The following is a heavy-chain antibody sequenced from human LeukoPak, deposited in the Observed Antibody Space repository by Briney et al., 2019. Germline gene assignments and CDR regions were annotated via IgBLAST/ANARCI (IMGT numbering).Heavy chain of an antibody. CDR3: ARDCQPIFGVDIRRPPSHGMDV. CDR2: INPNSGGT. J-gene: IGHJ6*02. Sequence: ASVKVSCRASGYTFTDYYIRWVRQAPGQGLEYMGWINPNSGGTNYAQKFQDRVTVTRDTSISTAYMELSRLRSDDTAVYYCARDCQPIFGVDIRRPPSHGMDVWGQGTTVTVPS. V-gene: IGHV1-2*02. D-gene: IGHD3-3*01. CDR1: GYTFTDYY.